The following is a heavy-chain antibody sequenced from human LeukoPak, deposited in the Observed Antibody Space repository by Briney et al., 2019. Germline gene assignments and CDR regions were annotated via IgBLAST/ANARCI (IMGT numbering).Heavy chain of an antibody. V-gene: IGHV3-30*03. D-gene: IGHD3-16*01. J-gene: IGHJ5*02. Sequence: GRSLRLSCAASGFTFSSYGMHWVRQAPGKGLEWVAVISYDGSNKYYADSVKGRFTISRDNSKNTLYLQMNSLRAEDTAIYYCARESGSYLWRSWLNPWGQGTLVTVSS. CDR2: ISYDGSNK. CDR3: ARESGSYLWRSWLNP. CDR1: GFTFSSYG.